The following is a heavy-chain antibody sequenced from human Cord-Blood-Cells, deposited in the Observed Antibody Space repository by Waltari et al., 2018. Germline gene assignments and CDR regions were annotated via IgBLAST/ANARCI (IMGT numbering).Heavy chain of an antibody. V-gene: IGHV4-34*01. CDR1: GGSFSGYY. J-gene: IGHJ4*02. CDR3: ARYLGYCTNGVCYYFDY. CDR2: INHSGST. Sequence: QVQLQQWGAGLLKPSEILSLTCAVYGGSFSGYYWSWIRQPPGKGLEWIGEINHSGSTNYNPSLKSRVTISVDTSKNQFSLKLSSVTAADTAVYYCARYLGYCTNGVCYYFDYWGQGTLVTVSS. D-gene: IGHD2-8*01.